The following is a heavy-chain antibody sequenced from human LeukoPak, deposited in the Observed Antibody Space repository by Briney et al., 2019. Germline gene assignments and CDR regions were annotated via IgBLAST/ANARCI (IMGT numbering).Heavy chain of an antibody. CDR1: GYTFTSYY. Sequence: ASVKVSCKAFGYTFTSYYMHWLRQAPGKGLEWMGIINPSGGSTSYAQKFQGRVTMTRDTSTSTVYMELSSLRSEDTAVYYCAVDYGSGRPTDYWGQGTLVTVSS. D-gene: IGHD3-10*01. CDR2: INPSGGST. V-gene: IGHV1-46*01. J-gene: IGHJ4*02. CDR3: AVDYGSGRPTDY.